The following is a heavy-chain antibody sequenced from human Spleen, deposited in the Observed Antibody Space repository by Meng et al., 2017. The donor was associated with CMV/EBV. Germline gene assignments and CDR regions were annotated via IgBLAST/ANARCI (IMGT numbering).Heavy chain of an antibody. CDR1: GFPFHTYS. J-gene: IGHJ4*02. CDR3: ARDRPSSRLRGFDF. V-gene: IGHV3-21*01. D-gene: IGHD6-6*01. Sequence: GGSLRLSCVGSGFPFHTYSINWVRQAPGKGLEWVSSVSSSGSYKYSADSVKGRFTISKDNAMNPLYLQMDSLRAEDTAVYYCARDRPSSRLRGFDFWGQGTLVTVSS. CDR2: VSSSGSYK.